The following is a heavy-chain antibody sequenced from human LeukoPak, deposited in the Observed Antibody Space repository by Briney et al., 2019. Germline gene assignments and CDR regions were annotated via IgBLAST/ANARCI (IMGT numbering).Heavy chain of an antibody. CDR2: AGWAGGTT. V-gene: IGHV3-43*01. D-gene: IGHD3-10*02. Sequence: GGSLRLSCAPSGLNFDRYTIHWVGQAPGKGLEWVSLAGWAGGTTFYSDSVRGRFTISRDSGRKSVYLQMNSLTTDDTAFYFCAKELDTMFFDYWGQGALVTVSS. CDR3: AKELDTMFFDY. J-gene: IGHJ4*02. CDR1: GLNFDRYT.